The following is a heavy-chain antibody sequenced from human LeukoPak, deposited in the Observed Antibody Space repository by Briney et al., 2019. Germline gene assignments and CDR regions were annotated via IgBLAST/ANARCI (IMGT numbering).Heavy chain of an antibody. Sequence: ASVKVSCKASGYTFTSNSMNWVRQAPGQGLEWMGWINTNTGNPTYAQGFTGRFVFSLDTSVTTAYLQISSLKAEDTAVYYCARDPMAYAFDIWGQGTMVTVSS. D-gene: IGHD3-10*01. J-gene: IGHJ3*02. V-gene: IGHV7-4-1*02. CDR3: ARDPMAYAFDI. CDR1: GYTFTSNS. CDR2: INTNTGNP.